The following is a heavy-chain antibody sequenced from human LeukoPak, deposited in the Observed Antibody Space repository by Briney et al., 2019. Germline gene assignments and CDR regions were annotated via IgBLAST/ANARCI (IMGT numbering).Heavy chain of an antibody. Sequence: PGGSLRLSCAASGFTFSSYWMHWVRQAPGKGLVWVSRINSDGSSTTYADSVKGRVTISRDNAKNTLYLQLNSLRAEDTAVYYCARLSGRYYLDVWGQGTTVTVS. V-gene: IGHV3-74*01. D-gene: IGHD1-26*01. J-gene: IGHJ6*03. CDR1: GFTFSSYW. CDR2: INSDGSST. CDR3: ARLSGRYYLDV.